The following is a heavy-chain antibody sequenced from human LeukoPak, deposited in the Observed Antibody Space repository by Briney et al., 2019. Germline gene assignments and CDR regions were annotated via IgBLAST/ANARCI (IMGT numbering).Heavy chain of an antibody. CDR3: ASCSYGYTYYFDY. CDR1: GGTSSSYA. D-gene: IGHD5-18*01. CDR2: IIPILGIA. J-gene: IGHJ4*02. V-gene: IGHV1-69*04. Sequence: ASVKVSCKASGGTSSSYAISWVRQAPGQGLEWMGRIIPILGIANYAQKFQGRVTITADKSTSTAYMELSSLRSEDTAVYYCASCSYGYTYYFDYWGQGTLVTVSS.